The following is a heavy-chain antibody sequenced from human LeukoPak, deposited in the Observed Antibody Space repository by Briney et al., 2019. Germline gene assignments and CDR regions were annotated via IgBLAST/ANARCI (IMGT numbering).Heavy chain of an antibody. CDR3: ARDSSMVRGVNAFDI. CDR1: GFTFSSYS. J-gene: IGHJ3*02. D-gene: IGHD3-10*01. V-gene: IGHV3-48*04. Sequence: GGSLRLSCAASGFTFSSYSMNWVRQAPGKGLEWVSYISSSSSTIYYADSVKGRFTISRDNAKNSLYLQMNSLRAEDTAVYYCARDSSMVRGVNAFDIWGQGTMVTVSS. CDR2: ISSSSSTI.